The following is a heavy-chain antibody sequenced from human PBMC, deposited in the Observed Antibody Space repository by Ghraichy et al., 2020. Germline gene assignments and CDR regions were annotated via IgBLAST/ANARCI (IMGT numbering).Heavy chain of an antibody. J-gene: IGHJ4*02. V-gene: IGHV4-38-2*02. CDR2: VYHSGST. D-gene: IGHD3-22*01. Sequence: SETLSLTCTVSGYSISRGYYWGWIRQPPGKGLGWIGSVYHSGSTYYNPSLKSRVTISLDTSKNQFSLKLSSVTAADTAVYYCARICDSSGYYYAIDNWGQGTLVTVSS. CDR1: GYSISRGYY. CDR3: ARICDSSGYYYAIDN.